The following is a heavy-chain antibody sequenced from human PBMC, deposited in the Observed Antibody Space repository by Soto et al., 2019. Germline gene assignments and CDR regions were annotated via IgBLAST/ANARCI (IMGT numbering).Heavy chain of an antibody. V-gene: IGHV4-31*03. J-gene: IGHJ6*02. CDR1: GGSISSGGYY. D-gene: IGHD3-16*01. Sequence: QVQLQESGPGLVKPSQTLSLTCTVSGGSISSGGYYWSWIRQHPGKGLEWIGYIYYSGSTYYNPSLKSRVTISVDTSKNQFSLKLSSVTAADTAVYYCARDSTVGLYYGMDVWGQGTTGTVSS. CDR2: IYYSGST. CDR3: ARDSTVGLYYGMDV.